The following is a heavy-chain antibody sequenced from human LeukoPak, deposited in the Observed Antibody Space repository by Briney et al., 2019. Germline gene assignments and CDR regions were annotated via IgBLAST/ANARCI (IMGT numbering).Heavy chain of an antibody. J-gene: IGHJ6*03. CDR2: IYYSGST. CDR1: GGSISSYY. Sequence: SETLSLTCTVSGGSISSYYWSWIRQPPGKGLEWIGYIYYSGSTNYNPTLKSRVTISVDTSKNQFSLKLSSVTAADTAVYYCAKGGYYYYMDVWGKGTTVTVSS. CDR3: AKGGYYYYMDV. V-gene: IGHV4-59*01.